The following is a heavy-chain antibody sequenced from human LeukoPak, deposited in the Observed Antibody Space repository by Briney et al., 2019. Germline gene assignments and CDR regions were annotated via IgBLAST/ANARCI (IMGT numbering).Heavy chain of an antibody. D-gene: IGHD3-22*01. CDR1: GFTFSSYA. Sequence: GGSLRLSCAAFGFTFSSYAMHWVRQAPGKGLEWVAVISYDGSNKYYADSVKGRFTISRDNSKNTLYLQMNSLRAEDTAVYYCARDYDSSGYGAFDIWGRGTMVTVSS. J-gene: IGHJ3*02. V-gene: IGHV3-30*04. CDR3: ARDYDSSGYGAFDI. CDR2: ISYDGSNK.